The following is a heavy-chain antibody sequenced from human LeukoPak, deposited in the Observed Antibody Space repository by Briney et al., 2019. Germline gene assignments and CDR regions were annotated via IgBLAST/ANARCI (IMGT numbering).Heavy chain of an antibody. D-gene: IGHD2-21*01. Sequence: SETLSLTCTVSGGSISNFYWSWIRQPPGRGPEWIGYIFKSGNSNYNPSLKSRVTISVDTSKNQFSLNLSFVTAADTAVYYCVRGSRNSVDYWGQGTLVTVSS. CDR1: GGSISNFY. J-gene: IGHJ4*02. CDR2: IFKSGNS. V-gene: IGHV4-59*01. CDR3: VRGSRNSVDY.